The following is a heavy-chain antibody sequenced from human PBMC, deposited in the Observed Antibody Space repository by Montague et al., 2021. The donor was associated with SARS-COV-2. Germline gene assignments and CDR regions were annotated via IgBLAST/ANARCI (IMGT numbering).Heavy chain of an antibody. Sequence: SETLSLTCTVSGASITSTNYYWGWIRQPPGKGLEWIGNLYSPGSAYYNPSLKRRGTISVDKSKNQFSLNLTFVTAADTAIYYCLSREIRPRPYREEIDYWGQGTLVTVSS. CDR2: LYSPGSA. CDR1: GASITSTNYY. J-gene: IGHJ4*02. CDR3: LSREIRPRPYREEIDY. V-gene: IGHV4-39*01. D-gene: IGHD1-14*01.